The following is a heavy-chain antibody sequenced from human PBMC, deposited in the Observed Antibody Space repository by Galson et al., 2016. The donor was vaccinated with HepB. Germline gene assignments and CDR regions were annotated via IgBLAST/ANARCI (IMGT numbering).Heavy chain of an antibody. D-gene: IGHD6-13*01. Sequence: SLRLSCAASGFSFNDYGFHWVRQAPGKGLEWLAMISHGGDIYYTDSVKGRFTISRDNSENTLYLQMNSLRPEDTGAYYCARDWGSSSWYNWFDPWGQGTLVTVSS. CDR2: ISHGGDI. CDR1: GFSFNDYG. CDR3: ARDWGSSSWYNWFDP. V-gene: IGHV3-30*04. J-gene: IGHJ5*02.